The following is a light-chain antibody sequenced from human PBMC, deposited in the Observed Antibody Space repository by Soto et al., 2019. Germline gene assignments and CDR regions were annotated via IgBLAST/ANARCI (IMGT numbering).Light chain of an antibody. CDR1: QRLLNRSDNKNY. J-gene: IGKJ1*01. Sequence: IVMTQSPDSLAVSLGERATINCTSSQRLLNRSDNKNYLAWYQQRPGQPPNLLLYWASTRQCGVPDRISGSSSGTEFTRTISSLEAEDVAVYYCQQYINTEWKFGQGTKV. CDR2: WAS. V-gene: IGKV4-1*01. CDR3: QQYINTEWK.